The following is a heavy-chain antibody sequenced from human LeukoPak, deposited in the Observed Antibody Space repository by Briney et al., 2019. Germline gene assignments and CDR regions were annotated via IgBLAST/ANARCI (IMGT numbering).Heavy chain of an antibody. CDR1: GFTFGDFA. CDR3: TRDPKRGYRTLGDGGYSC. D-gene: IGHD5-18*01. CDR2: IRSKAYGGTA. Sequence: PGGSLRLSCTASGFTFGDFAMSWVRQAPGKGLEWVAFIRSKAYGGTAEYAASVKGRFILSRDDSKSIAYLQMNSLKTEDTAVYYCTRDPKRGYRTLGDGGYSCWGQGTLVTVSS. V-gene: IGHV3-49*04. J-gene: IGHJ4*02.